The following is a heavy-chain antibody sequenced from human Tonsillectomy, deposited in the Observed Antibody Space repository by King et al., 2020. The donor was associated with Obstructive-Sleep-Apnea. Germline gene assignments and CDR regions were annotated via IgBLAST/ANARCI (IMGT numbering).Heavy chain of an antibody. CDR1: GFTFSIYW. D-gene: IGHD1-26*01. J-gene: IGHJ4*02. Sequence: VQLVESGGGLVQPGGSLRLSCAASGFTFSIYWMHWVRQAPGKGLVWVSRTNSDGSSTIYADSVKGRFTISRDNAKNTLYLQMNSLRAEDTAVYYCARLGLTWEFDYWGQGTLVTVSS. CDR2: TNSDGSST. V-gene: IGHV3-74*02. CDR3: ARLGLTWEFDY.